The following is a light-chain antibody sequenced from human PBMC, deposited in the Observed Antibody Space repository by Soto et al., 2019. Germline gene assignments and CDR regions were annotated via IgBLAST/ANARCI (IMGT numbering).Light chain of an antibody. CDR2: GAS. CDR1: QSFSSSY. V-gene: IGKV3-20*01. Sequence: EIVLTQSPGTLSLSPGERATLSCRASQSFSSSYLAWYQQKPGQAPRLLIYGASSRATGSPDRFSGSGSCTDFTLTISRLEPEDVAVYYCQQYGSSPPITFGQGTRLEIK. J-gene: IGKJ5*01. CDR3: QQYGSSPPIT.